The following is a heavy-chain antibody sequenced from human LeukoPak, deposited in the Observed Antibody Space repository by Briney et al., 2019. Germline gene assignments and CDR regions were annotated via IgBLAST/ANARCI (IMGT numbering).Heavy chain of an antibody. CDR2: IIPNSGGT. J-gene: IGHJ5*02. CDR1: GYTFTSYG. D-gene: IGHD6-13*01. Sequence: GASVKVSCKASGYTFTSYGISWVRQAPGQGLEWMGWIIPNSGGTNYAQNFQGNVTMTTDTSISTAYMELSRLRSDDTAVYYCARAMMAAALGFDPWGQGTLVTVSS. CDR3: ARAMMAAALGFDP. V-gene: IGHV1-2*02.